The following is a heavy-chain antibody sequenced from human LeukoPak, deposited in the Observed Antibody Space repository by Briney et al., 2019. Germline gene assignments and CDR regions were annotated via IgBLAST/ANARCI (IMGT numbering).Heavy chain of an antibody. CDR2: IKQDGSEK. D-gene: IGHD6-13*01. Sequence: GGSLRLSCAASGFTFSSYWMSWVRQAPGKGLERVANIKQDGSEKYYVDSVKGRFTISRDNAKNSLYLQMNSLRAEDTAVYYCARDHGIAAAAVYYYYMDVWGKGTTVTVSS. J-gene: IGHJ6*03. CDR3: ARDHGIAAAAVYYYYMDV. CDR1: GFTFSSYW. V-gene: IGHV3-7*01.